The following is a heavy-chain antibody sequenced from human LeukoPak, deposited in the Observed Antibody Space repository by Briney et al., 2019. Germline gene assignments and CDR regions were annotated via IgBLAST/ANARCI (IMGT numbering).Heavy chain of an antibody. CDR2: TIPIFGIA. V-gene: IGHV1-69*17. J-gene: IGHJ5*02. Sequence: SVKVSCKASGGTFSSYTISWVRQAPGRGLEWMGGTIPIFGIANYAQKFQGRVTITADKSTSTAYMELRSLRSEDTAVYYCARDPPRIVGTTIADPWGQGTLVTVSS. D-gene: IGHD2-21*01. CDR3: ARDPPRIVGTTIADP. CDR1: GGTFSSYT.